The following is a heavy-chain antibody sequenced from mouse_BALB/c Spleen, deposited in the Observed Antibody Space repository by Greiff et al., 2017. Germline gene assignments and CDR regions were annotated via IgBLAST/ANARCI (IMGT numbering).Heavy chain of an antibody. CDR3: ARNYRYDDGAMDD. CDR1: GDSITSGY. CDR2: ISYSGST. D-gene: IGHD2-14*01. V-gene: IGHV3-8*02. J-gene: IGHJ4*01. Sequence: EVQLVESGPSLVKPSQTLSLTCSVTGDSITSGYWNWIRKFPGNKLEYMGYISYSGSTYYNPSLKSRISITRDTSKNQYYLQLNSVTTEDTATYYCARNYRYDDGAMDDWGQGTSVTVSS.